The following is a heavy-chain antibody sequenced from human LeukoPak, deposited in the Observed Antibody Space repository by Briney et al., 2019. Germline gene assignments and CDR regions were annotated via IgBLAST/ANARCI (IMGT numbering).Heavy chain of an antibody. Sequence: PGGSLRLSCAASGFILDDYAMHWVRRAPGKGLEWVSGISWNSGSIGYADSVKGRFTISRDNAKNSLYLQMNSLRAEDTALYYCANSGGSKTSAEDAFDIWGQGTMVTVSS. CDR3: ANSGGSKTSAEDAFDI. V-gene: IGHV3-9*01. CDR2: ISWNSGSI. D-gene: IGHD3-16*01. J-gene: IGHJ3*02. CDR1: GFILDDYA.